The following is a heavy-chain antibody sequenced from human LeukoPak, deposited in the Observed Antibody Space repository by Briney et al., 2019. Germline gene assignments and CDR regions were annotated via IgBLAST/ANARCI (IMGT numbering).Heavy chain of an antibody. D-gene: IGHD2-15*01. CDR3: ARDRVGAALHDAFDI. CDR2: ISAYNGNT. J-gene: IGHJ3*02. Sequence: GASVKVSCKASGYTFTSYGISWVRQAPGQGLEWMGWISAYNGNTNYAQKLQGRATMTTDTSTSTAYMELRSLRSDDTAVYYCARDRVGAALHDAFDIWGQGTMVTVSS. CDR1: GYTFTSYG. V-gene: IGHV1-18*01.